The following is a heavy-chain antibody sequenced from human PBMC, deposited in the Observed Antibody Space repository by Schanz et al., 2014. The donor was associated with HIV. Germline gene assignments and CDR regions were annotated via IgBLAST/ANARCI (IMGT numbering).Heavy chain of an antibody. CDR3: ARGPKWEGLMDV. D-gene: IGHD1-26*01. J-gene: IGHJ6*02. Sequence: QVWLVQSGAEVKKPGASVRVSCKASGYNFGNLDINWVRQATGQGLEWMGIINTGDGNLRYAQKFQGRVTMTRDTSTSPVYMELYSLTSEDTAVYYCARGPKWEGLMDVWGQGTTVIVSS. CDR1: GYNFGNLD. CDR2: INTGDGNL. V-gene: IGHV1-46*01.